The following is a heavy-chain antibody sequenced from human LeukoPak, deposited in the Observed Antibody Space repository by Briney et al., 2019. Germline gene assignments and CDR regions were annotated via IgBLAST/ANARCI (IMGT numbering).Heavy chain of an antibody. V-gene: IGHV4-59*12. D-gene: IGHD3-22*01. J-gene: IGHJ4*02. CDR2: IYNSGST. CDR3: TTGPDYYNSSSYYSHY. Sequence: TSETLSLTCTVLDGSISIYYWSWIRQPPGKGLEWIGYIYNSGSTNYNPSLKSRVTISVDTSKNQFSLKLSSVTAADTAVYYCTTGPDYYNSSSYYSHYWGQGTLVTVSS. CDR1: DGSISIYY.